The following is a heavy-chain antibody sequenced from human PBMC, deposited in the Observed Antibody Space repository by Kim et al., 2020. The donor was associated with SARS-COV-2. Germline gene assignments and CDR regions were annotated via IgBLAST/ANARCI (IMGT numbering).Heavy chain of an antibody. D-gene: IGHD3-16*02. J-gene: IGHJ6*02. Sequence: GGSLRLSCAASGFTFSSYAMHWVRQAPGKGLEWVAVIWYDGSNKYYADSVKGRFTISRDNSKNTLYLQMNSLRAEDTAVYYCAKGQDDYVWGSYRPSLYYYGLDVWGQGTTVTVSS. CDR1: GFTFSSYA. CDR3: AKGQDDYVWGSYRPSLYYYGLDV. V-gene: IGHV3-33*06. CDR2: IWYDGSNK.